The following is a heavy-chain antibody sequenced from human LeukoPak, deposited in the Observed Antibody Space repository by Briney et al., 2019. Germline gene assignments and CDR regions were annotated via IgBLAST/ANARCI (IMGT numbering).Heavy chain of an antibody. CDR3: ASVRYSGSLLDY. Sequence: SETLSLTCTVSGGSISSYYWSWIRQPAGKGLEWIGRIYTSGSTNYNPSLKSRVTMSVDTSKNQFSLKLSSVTAADTAVYYCASVRYSGSLLDYWGQGTLVTVSS. CDR2: IYTSGST. J-gene: IGHJ4*02. D-gene: IGHD1-26*01. CDR1: GGSISSYY. V-gene: IGHV4-4*07.